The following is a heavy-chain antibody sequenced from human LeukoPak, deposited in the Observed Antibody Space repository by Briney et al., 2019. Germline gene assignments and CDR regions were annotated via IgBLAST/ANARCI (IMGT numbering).Heavy chain of an antibody. J-gene: IGHJ4*02. CDR1: GGSISSYY. Sequence: PSETLSLTCTVSGGSISSYYWSWIRQPPGKGLEWIGYIYYTGNTNYNPSLKSRVTISLDTSKNQFSLNLSSVTAADTAVYYCASLTIAVAGPRFDYWGQGTLVTVSS. D-gene: IGHD6-19*01. V-gene: IGHV4-59*01. CDR3: ASLTIAVAGPRFDY. CDR2: IYYTGNT.